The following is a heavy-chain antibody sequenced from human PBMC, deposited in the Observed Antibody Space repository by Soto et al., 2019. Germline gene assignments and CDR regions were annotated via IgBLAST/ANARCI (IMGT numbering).Heavy chain of an antibody. CDR2: INPNSGGT. D-gene: IGHD3-22*01. CDR1: GYTFTGYY. Sequence: ASVKVSCKASGYTFTGYYMHWVRQAPGQGLEWMGWINPNSGGTNYAQKFQGWVTMTRDTSISTAYMELSRLRSDDTAVYYCARAPYYYDSSGHWFDPWGQGTLVTVSS. J-gene: IGHJ5*02. V-gene: IGHV1-2*04. CDR3: ARAPYYYDSSGHWFDP.